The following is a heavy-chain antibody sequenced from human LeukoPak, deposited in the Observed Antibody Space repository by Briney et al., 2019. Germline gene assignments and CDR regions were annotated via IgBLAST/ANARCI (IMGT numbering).Heavy chain of an antibody. CDR2: LYHSGSA. Sequence: PSETLSLTCAVSGYSISSSYYWAWIRQPPGKGLEWIGSLYHSGSAYYNSSLKSRVTISADTSKNQFSLRVGSVTAADTAVYFCARDARQFYYDSSGYFYDSWGQGTLVTASS. J-gene: IGHJ5*01. V-gene: IGHV4-38-2*02. D-gene: IGHD3-22*01. CDR1: GYSISSSYY. CDR3: ARDARQFYYDSSGYFYDS.